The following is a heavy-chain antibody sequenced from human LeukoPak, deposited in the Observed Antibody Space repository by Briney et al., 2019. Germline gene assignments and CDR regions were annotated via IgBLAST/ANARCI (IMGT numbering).Heavy chain of an antibody. CDR3: ARGRRDYDFWSGPTQDYYGMDV. CDR1: GGTFSSYA. Sequence: SVKVSCKASGGTFSSYAISWVRQAPGQGLEWMGGIIPIFGTANYAQKFQGRVTITADESTSTAYMELSSLRSEDTAVYYCARGRRDYDFWSGPTQDYYGMDVWGQGTTVTVSS. J-gene: IGHJ6*02. V-gene: IGHV1-69*13. CDR2: IIPIFGTA. D-gene: IGHD3-3*01.